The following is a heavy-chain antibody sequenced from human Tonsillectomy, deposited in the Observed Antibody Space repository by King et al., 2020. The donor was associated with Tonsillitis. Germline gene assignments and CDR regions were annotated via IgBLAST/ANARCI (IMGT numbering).Heavy chain of an antibody. CDR3: AQSCLGYDSRENDY. CDR2: ISGSGGST. D-gene: IGHD3-22*01. Sequence: VQLVESGGGLVQPGGSLRLSCAASGFTFSSYAMSWVRQAPGKGLEWVSAISGSGGSTYYADSVKGRFTISRDTSKNTLYLQMNSLRAEDTAVYYCAQSCLGYDSRENDYCGQGTLVTVSS. J-gene: IGHJ4*02. V-gene: IGHV3-23*04. CDR1: GFTFSSYA.